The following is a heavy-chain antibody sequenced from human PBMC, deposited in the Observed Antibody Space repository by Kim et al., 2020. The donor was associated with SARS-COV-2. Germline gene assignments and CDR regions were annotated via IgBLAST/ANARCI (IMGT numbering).Heavy chain of an antibody. V-gene: IGHV4-34*01. J-gene: IGHJ6*02. CDR1: GGSFNDYY. CDR2: INHSGST. CDR3: AGGQDVDSGRYGGMDV. Sequence: SETLSLTCAVYGGSFNDYYWSWIRQPPGQGKEWIGEINHSGSTNNNPSLKSRVTISVDTSKTQFYLQLSSVTAADTAVYYCAGGQDVDSGRYGGMDVWGQGATVTVSS. D-gene: IGHD3-10*01.